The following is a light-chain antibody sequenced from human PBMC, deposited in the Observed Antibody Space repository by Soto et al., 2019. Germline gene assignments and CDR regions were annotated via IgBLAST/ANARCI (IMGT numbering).Light chain of an antibody. CDR1: SSNIGSNA. CDR2: YDD. Sequence: VLTQPPSVSEAPRQWVTISCSGSSSNIGSNAVNWYQQLPGKAPKLLIYYDDLLPSGVSERFSGSRSGTSASLAISALQSEDEAHFYCATWDDSLNGWVFGGGTKLTVL. CDR3: ATWDDSLNGWV. V-gene: IGLV1-36*01. J-gene: IGLJ3*02.